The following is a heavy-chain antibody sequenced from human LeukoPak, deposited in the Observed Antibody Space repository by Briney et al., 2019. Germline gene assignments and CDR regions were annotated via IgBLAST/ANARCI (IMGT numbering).Heavy chain of an antibody. CDR1: GYTFSSYE. V-gene: IGHV1-8*01. CDR3: ARIRPETTGLKGYYFDY. CDR2: MNPKTGKT. Sequence: ASVKVSCKTSGYTFSSYEINWVRQAAGRGLEWVGWMNPKTGKTAYARNLQGRVTITRDTSISTAYMDLSALRSEDTAVYYCARIRPETTGLKGYYFDYWGQGTLVTVSS. D-gene: IGHD1-1*01. J-gene: IGHJ4*02.